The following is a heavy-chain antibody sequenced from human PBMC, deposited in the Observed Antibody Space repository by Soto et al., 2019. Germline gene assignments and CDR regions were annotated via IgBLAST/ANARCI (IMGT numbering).Heavy chain of an antibody. J-gene: IGHJ4*03. CDR1: GFTFTKYS. CDR3: VKVYRDSSGKPRRFYFDY. CDR2: ITYGGSTK. Sequence: PGGSLRLSCAASGFTFTKYSLHWVRQAPGKGLEWVAVITYGGSTKYYAESVKGRFTISRDNSKNTLYLQMNSLRAEDTAMYYFVKVYRDSSGKPRRFYFDYWGQGTTVTVSS. V-gene: IGHV3-30*18. D-gene: IGHD3-22*01.